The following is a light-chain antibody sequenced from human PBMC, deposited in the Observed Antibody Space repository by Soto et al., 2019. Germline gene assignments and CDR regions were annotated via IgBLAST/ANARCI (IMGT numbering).Light chain of an antibody. CDR3: GADHASGTNFVYV. CDR1: SGYSNYK. Sequence: QLVLTQPPSASASLGASVTLTCTLSSGYSNYKVDWYQQRPGKGPRFVMRVGTGGIVGSKGDGIPDRFSVLGSGLNRYLTIKNIQEEDESDYHCGADHASGTNFVYVFGTGTQLTVL. CDR2: VGTGGIVG. V-gene: IGLV9-49*01. J-gene: IGLJ7*01.